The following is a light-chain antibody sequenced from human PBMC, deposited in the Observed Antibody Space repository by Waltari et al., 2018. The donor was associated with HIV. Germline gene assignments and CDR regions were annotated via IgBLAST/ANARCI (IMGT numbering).Light chain of an antibody. CDR3: GSYTSSNTVV. V-gene: IGLV2-14*01. CDR2: EVT. CDR1: SSDVGGYNY. Sequence: QSALTQPASVSGSPGQSITISCTGTSSDVGGYNYVSWYQQHPGKAPKVMIYEVTNRPSGVSNRFSGSKSGNTASLTISGLQAEDEADYYCGSYTSSNTVVFGGGTKLTVL. J-gene: IGLJ2*01.